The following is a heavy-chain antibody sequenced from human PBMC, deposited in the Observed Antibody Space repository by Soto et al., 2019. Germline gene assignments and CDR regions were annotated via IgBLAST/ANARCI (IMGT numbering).Heavy chain of an antibody. CDR3: TTDLVITFGGVIVRQWFDP. CDR2: IKSKTDGGTT. CDR1: GFTFSNAW. D-gene: IGHD3-16*02. Sequence: GGSLRLSCAASGFTFSNAWMSWVRQAPGKGLEWVGRIKSKTDGGTTDYAAPVKGRFTISRDDSKNTLYLQMNSLKTEDTAVYYCTTDLVITFGGVIVRQWFDPWGQGTLVTVSS. J-gene: IGHJ5*02. V-gene: IGHV3-15*01.